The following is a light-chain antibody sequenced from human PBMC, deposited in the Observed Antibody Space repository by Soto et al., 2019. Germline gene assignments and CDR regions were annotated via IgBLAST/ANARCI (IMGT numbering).Light chain of an antibody. CDR2: RDN. J-gene: IGLJ2*01. Sequence: SYELTQPPSVSVSPGQTASITCSGDKLGDKYVCWYQQRPDQSPVLVIRRDNQRPSGIPERFSGSNSGNTATLTISRTQAMDEADYYCQSWDSDIVIFGGGTKLTVL. CDR3: QSWDSDIVI. CDR1: KLGDKY. V-gene: IGLV3-1*01.